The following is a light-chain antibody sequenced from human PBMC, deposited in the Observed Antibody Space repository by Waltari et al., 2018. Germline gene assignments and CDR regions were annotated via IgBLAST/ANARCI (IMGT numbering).Light chain of an antibody. V-gene: IGKV3-20*01. CDR2: GVS. J-gene: IGKJ2*01. CDR3: LHYGRSKT. CDR1: QSVARSY. Sequence: DIMLTQSPGTLSLSPGEIATLSCRNSQSVARSYLSWYQQKPGQAPRLLIYGVSNRASGIPDRFSGSGSGTDFSLTINRLEPEDFAVYYCLHYGRSKTFGQGTRLEIK.